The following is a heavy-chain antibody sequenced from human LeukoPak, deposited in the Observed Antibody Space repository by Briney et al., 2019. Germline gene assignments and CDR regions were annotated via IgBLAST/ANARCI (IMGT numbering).Heavy chain of an antibody. CDR3: ARQEAPFRYGGSFDY. CDR2: IYPGDSDT. Sequence: GESLKISCKGSGYSFTSYWIGWVRQMPGKGLEWMGIIYPGDSDTRYSPSFQGQVTISADKSISTAYLQWSSLKASDTAMYYCARQEAPFRYGGSFDYWGQGTLVTVSS. J-gene: IGHJ4*02. D-gene: IGHD4-23*01. V-gene: IGHV5-51*01. CDR1: GYSFTSYW.